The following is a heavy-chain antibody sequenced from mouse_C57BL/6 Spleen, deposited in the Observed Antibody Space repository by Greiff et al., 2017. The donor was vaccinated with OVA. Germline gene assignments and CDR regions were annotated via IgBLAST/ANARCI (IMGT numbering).Heavy chain of an antibody. Sequence: QVQLQQPGAELVKPGASVKLSCKASGYTFTSYWMHWVKQRPGQGLEWIGMIHPNSGSTNYNEKFKSKAKLTVDKSSSTAYMPLRCLTSEDSAVSYCAINEEEDYSGSTFAYWGQGTLVTVSA. V-gene: IGHV1-64*01. J-gene: IGHJ3*01. CDR1: GYTFTSYW. CDR2: IHPNSGST. D-gene: IGHD1-1*01. CDR3: AINEEEDYSGSTFAY.